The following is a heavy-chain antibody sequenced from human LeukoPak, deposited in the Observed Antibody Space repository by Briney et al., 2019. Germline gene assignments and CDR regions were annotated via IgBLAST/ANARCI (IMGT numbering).Heavy chain of an antibody. Sequence: PGRSLRLSCAASGFTFSSYAMNWVRQAPGKGLEWVAVISYDGSNKYYADSVKGRFTISRDNSKNTLYLQMNSLRAEDTAVYYCARDPADSSGYPYYWGQGTLVTVSS. CDR2: ISYDGSNK. D-gene: IGHD3-22*01. CDR3: ARDPADSSGYPYY. CDR1: GFTFSSYA. J-gene: IGHJ4*02. V-gene: IGHV3-30-3*01.